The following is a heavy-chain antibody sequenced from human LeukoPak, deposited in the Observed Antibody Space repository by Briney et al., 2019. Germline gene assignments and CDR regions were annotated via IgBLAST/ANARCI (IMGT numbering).Heavy chain of an antibody. V-gene: IGHV4-59*12. Sequence: SETLSLTCTVSGGSISSYYWSWIRQPPGKGLEWIGYIYYSGSTNYNPSLKSRVTISVDTSKNQFSLKLSFVTAADTAVYYCARESGYSGYDPSPFDYWGQGTLVTVSS. D-gene: IGHD5-12*01. CDR2: IYYSGST. CDR3: ARESGYSGYDPSPFDY. CDR1: GGSISSYY. J-gene: IGHJ4*02.